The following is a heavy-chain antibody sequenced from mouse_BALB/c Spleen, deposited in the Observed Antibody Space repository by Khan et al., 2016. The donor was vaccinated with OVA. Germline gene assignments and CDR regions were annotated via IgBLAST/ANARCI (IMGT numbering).Heavy chain of an antibody. CDR1: GYTFTSFG. CDR3: ARPPYFSYTMDY. Sequence: QIQLVQSGPELKKPGETVKISCKASGYTFTSFGMNWVKQAPGKGLEWMGWINTYTGEPTYADDFKGRFAFSLETSASTAYLQINNLTNEDTATYFCARPPYFSYTMDYWGQGTSVTVSS. CDR2: INTYTGEP. V-gene: IGHV9-3-1*01. D-gene: IGHD2-10*01. J-gene: IGHJ4*01.